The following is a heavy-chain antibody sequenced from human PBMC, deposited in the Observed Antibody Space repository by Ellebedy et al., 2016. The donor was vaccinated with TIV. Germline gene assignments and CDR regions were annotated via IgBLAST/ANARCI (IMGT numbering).Heavy chain of an antibody. CDR1: GFTFSRYW. V-gene: IGHV3-74*01. CDR3: ASRGVAVQGADY. Sequence: PSETLSLTCAASGFTFSRYWMHWVRQAPGKGLVWVSLINSDGSRTTYADSVKGRFTISRDNAKNTLYLQMNSLRAEDTAVYYCASRGVAVQGADYWGQGTLVTVSS. CDR2: INSDGSRT. D-gene: IGHD3-10*01. J-gene: IGHJ4*02.